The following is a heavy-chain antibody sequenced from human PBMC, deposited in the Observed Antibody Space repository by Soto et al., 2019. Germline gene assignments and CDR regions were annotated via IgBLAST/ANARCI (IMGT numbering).Heavy chain of an antibody. CDR1: GGSISSSNW. CDR3: AREGPYYYGSGSYYNVFSYYGMDV. CDR2: IYHSGST. D-gene: IGHD3-10*01. Sequence: SEILSLTCAVSGGSISSSNWWSWVRQPPGKGLEWIGEIYHSGSTNYNPSLKSRVTISVDKSKNQFSLKLSSVTAADTAVYYCAREGPYYYGSGSYYNVFSYYGMDVWGQGTTVTVSS. J-gene: IGHJ6*02. V-gene: IGHV4-4*02.